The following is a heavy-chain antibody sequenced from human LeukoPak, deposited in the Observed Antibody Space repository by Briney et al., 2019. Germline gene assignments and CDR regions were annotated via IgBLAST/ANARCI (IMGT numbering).Heavy chain of an antibody. Sequence: PSETLSLTYTVSDGSISRYYWSWIRQPPGKGLEWIGYIYYSGSTNYNPSLKSRVTISVDTSKNQFSLKLSSVTAADTAVYYCARSYYDSSGYYPDYFDYWGQGTLVTVSS. CDR1: DGSISRYY. CDR3: ARSYYDSSGYYPDYFDY. D-gene: IGHD3-22*01. J-gene: IGHJ4*02. CDR2: IYYSGST. V-gene: IGHV4-59*01.